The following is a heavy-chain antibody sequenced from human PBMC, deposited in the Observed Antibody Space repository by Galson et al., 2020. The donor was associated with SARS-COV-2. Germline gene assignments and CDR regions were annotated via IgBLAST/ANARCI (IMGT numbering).Heavy chain of an antibody. CDR3: AREPGIAAAGYGGLDY. J-gene: IGHJ4*02. CDR1: GFTFSSYG. D-gene: IGHD6-13*01. CDR2: IWYDGSNK. V-gene: IGHV3-33*01. Sequence: GGSLRLSCAASGFTFSSYGMHWVRQAPGKGLEWVAVIWYDGSNKYYADSVKGRFTISSDNSKNTLYLQMNSLRAEDTAVYYCAREPGIAAAGYGGLDYWGQGTLVTVSS.